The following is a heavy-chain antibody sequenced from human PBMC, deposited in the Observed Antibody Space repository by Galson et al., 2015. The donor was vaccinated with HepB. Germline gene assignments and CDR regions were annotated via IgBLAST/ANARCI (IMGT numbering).Heavy chain of an antibody. D-gene: IGHD3-3*01. CDR3: ARQWSVTIFGVVTAYNWFDP. CDR2: IYYSGST. V-gene: IGHV4-39*01. Sequence: SETLSLTCTVSGGSISSSSYYWGWIRQPPGKGLEWIGSIYYSGSTYYNPSLKSRVTISVDTSKNQFSLKLSSVTAADTAVYYCARQWSVTIFGVVTAYNWFDPWGQGTLVTVSS. CDR1: GGSISSSSYY. J-gene: IGHJ5*02.